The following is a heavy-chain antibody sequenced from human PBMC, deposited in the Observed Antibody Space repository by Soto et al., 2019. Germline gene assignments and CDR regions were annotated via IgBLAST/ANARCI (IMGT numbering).Heavy chain of an antibody. J-gene: IGHJ4*02. CDR3: ARGQEVGAHFFDS. Sequence: EVQLVESGGNLVQPGGSLRLSCEASGFTFSGCDMQWVRQPTGKGLEWVSTIGTAGDTYYAVSAKGRFTISRDNAKNSMSIQMHSLRAGATAVYFCARGQEVGAHFFDSWGQATQVTVSS. D-gene: IGHD2-15*01. V-gene: IGHV3-13*01. CDR1: GFTFSGCD. CDR2: IGTAGDT.